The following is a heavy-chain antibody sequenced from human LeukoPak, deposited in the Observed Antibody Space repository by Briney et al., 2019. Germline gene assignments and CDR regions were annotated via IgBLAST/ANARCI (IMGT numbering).Heavy chain of an antibody. CDR2: IYSGGST. CDR3: ARGARTIGARPGPRGEAFDI. Sequence: PGGSLRLSCAASGFTVSSNYMSWVRQAPGKGLEWVSVIYSGGSTYYADSVKGRFTISRDNSKNTLYLQMNSLRAEDTAVYYCARGARTIGARPGPRGEAFDIWGQRTMGTVSS. D-gene: IGHD6-6*01. CDR1: GFTVSSNY. V-gene: IGHV3-53*01. J-gene: IGHJ3*02.